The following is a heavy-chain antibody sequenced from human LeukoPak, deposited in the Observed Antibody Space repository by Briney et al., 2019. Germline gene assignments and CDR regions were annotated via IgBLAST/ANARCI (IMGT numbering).Heavy chain of an antibody. CDR3: ARSPGGNARTWLDY. CDR1: GYTFTDYA. Sequence: ASVKVSCKASGYTFTDYALHWVRQAPGQSLEWMGWTNGATGNTRFSQDFQGRLTITIDTSASTAFLDLSSLGSDDTAVYYCARSPGGNARTWLDYWGQGTLVTVSS. V-gene: IGHV1-3*01. J-gene: IGHJ4*02. CDR2: TNGATGNT. D-gene: IGHD4-23*01.